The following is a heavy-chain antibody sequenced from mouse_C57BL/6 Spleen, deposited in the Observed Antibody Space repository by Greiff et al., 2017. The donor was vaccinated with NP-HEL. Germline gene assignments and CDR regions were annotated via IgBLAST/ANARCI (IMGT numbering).Heavy chain of an antibody. CDR3: ARFGNYEGYFDY. V-gene: IGHV1-54*01. D-gene: IGHD2-1*01. J-gene: IGHJ2*01. CDR1: GYAFTNYL. Sequence: VQLQQSGAELVRPGTSVKVSCKASGYAFTNYLIEWVKQRPGQGLEWIGVINPGSGGTNYNEKFKGKATLTADKSSSTAYMQLSSLTSEDSAVYFCARFGNYEGYFDYWGQGTTLTVSS. CDR2: INPGSGGT.